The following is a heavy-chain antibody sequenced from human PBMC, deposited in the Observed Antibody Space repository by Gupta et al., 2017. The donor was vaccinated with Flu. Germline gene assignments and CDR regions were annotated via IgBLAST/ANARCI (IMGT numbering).Heavy chain of an antibody. V-gene: IGHV3-30*18. Sequence: QVQLVESGGGVVQPGRSLRLSCAASRVTFSSYAIHWFRQAPGKGLECVALISYDGSSKRYADSVVGRFTISRDNSKNTLYLQMNSLRGEDTAVYYCAKDLGGSGTYYTFDSWGQGTLVTVSS. J-gene: IGHJ4*02. CDR3: AKDLGGSGTYYTFDS. CDR2: ISYDGSSK. CDR1: RVTFSSYA. D-gene: IGHD3-10*01.